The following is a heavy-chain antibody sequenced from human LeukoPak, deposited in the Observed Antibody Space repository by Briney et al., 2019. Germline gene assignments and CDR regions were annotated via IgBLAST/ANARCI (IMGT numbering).Heavy chain of an antibody. CDR3: ARGHSSGWIINYYYGMDV. J-gene: IGHJ6*02. Sequence: ASVKVSCKASGYTFTSYDINWVRQATGQGLEWMGWMNPNSGNTGYAQKFQGRVSMTRNTSISTAYMELSSLRSEDTAVYYCARGHSSGWIINYYYGMDVWGQGTTVTVSS. D-gene: IGHD6-19*01. CDR1: GYTFTSYD. V-gene: IGHV1-8*01. CDR2: MNPNSGNT.